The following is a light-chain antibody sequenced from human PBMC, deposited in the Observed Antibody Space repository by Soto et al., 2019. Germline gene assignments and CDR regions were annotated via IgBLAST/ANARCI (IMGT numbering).Light chain of an antibody. CDR2: GYS. Sequence: QSVLTQPPSASGTPGQRVTISCSGSSSNIGAGSEVHWYQHLPGTAPKLLIFGYSNRHSGVPDRFSGSKSGTSASLAITGLQAEDEADYYCQSYDSSLSGYVFGTGTKVTVL. CDR3: QSYDSSLSGYV. J-gene: IGLJ1*01. V-gene: IGLV1-40*01. CDR1: SSNIGAGSE.